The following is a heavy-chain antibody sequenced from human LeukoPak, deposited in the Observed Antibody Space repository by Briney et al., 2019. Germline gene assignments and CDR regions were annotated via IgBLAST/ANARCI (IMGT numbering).Heavy chain of an antibody. D-gene: IGHD3-22*01. Sequence: GGSLRLPCAASGFTFSSYGMHWVRQAPGKGLEWVAVIWYDGSNKYYADSVKGRFTISRDNSKNTLHLQMNSLRAEDTAVYYCARGEYYDSSGYHYSQYFQHWGQGTLVTVSS. V-gene: IGHV3-33*01. J-gene: IGHJ1*01. CDR1: GFTFSSYG. CDR2: IWYDGSNK. CDR3: ARGEYYDSSGYHYSQYFQH.